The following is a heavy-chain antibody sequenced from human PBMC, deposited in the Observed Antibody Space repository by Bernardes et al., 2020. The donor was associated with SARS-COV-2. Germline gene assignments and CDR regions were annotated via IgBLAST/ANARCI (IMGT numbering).Heavy chain of an antibody. CDR2: ISSSSSYI. J-gene: IGHJ6*02. Sequence: GGSLRLSCAASGFTFSSYSMNWVRQAPGKGLEWVSSISSSSSYIYYADSVKGRFTISRDNAKNSLYLQMNSLRAEDTAVYYCASLFATMVRGVRIYYYGMDVWGQGTTVTVSS. D-gene: IGHD3-10*01. CDR3: ASLFATMVRGVRIYYYGMDV. V-gene: IGHV3-21*01. CDR1: GFTFSSYS.